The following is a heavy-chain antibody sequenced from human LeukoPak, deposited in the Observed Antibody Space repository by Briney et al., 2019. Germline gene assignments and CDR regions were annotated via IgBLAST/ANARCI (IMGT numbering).Heavy chain of an antibody. CDR3: AKVYGSGSFIYYYYMDV. CDR2: IRYDGSNK. V-gene: IGHV3-30*02. J-gene: IGHJ6*03. CDR1: GFTFSSYG. D-gene: IGHD3-10*01. Sequence: PGGSLRLSCAASGFTFSSYGMHWVRQAPGKGLEWVAFIRYDGSNKYYADSVKGRFTISRDNSKNTLYLQMNSLRAEDTAVYYCAKVYGSGSFIYYYYMDVWGKGTTVTISS.